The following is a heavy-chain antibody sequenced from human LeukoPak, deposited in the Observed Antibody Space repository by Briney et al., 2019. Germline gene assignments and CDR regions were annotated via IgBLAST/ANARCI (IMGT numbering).Heavy chain of an antibody. D-gene: IGHD6-13*01. J-gene: IGHJ4*02. CDR2: ISWNSGSI. V-gene: IGHV3-9*03. CDR1: GFTFDDLA. CDR3: EEDIMGYSSSWFDY. Sequence: GASLRLSCAASGFTFDDLAMHWVRHGPGKGVEWVSGISWNSGSIGYEDSVKGQFPISRANAKNTLYLQMNSLRAEDMALYYCEEDIMGYSSSWFDYWGQGTLGTVSS.